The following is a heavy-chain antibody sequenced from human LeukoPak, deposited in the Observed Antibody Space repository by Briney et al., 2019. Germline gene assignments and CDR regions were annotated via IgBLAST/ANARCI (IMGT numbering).Heavy chain of an antibody. V-gene: IGHV3-30*04. CDR2: ISYDGNNE. CDR1: GFTFSNYA. J-gene: IGHJ6*02. CDR3: ARDVYYAMDV. Sequence: GGSLRLSCVASGFTFSNYAMHWVRQAPGKGLEWVAIISYDGNNEYYADSVKGRFTISRDNAENSLYLQMNSLRAEDTAVYYCARDVYYAMDVWGQGTTVTVSS.